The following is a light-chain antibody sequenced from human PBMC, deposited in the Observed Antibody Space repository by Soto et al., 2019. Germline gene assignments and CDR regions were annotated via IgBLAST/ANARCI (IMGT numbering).Light chain of an antibody. CDR1: QSISSY. V-gene: IGKV3-11*01. CDR3: QQYGSSGT. J-gene: IGKJ1*01. CDR2: DAS. Sequence: EFVLTQSPDTLSLPPGERATLSCRASQSISSYLAWYQQKPGQAPRLLIYDASNRATGIPARFSGSGSGTDFTLTISSLEPEDFAVYYCQQYGSSGTFGQGTKVDIK.